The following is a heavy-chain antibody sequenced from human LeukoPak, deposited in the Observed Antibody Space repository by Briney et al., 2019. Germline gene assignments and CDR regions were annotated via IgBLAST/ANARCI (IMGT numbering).Heavy chain of an antibody. CDR1: GDSVSSNSAA. CDR3: ASYAVPYNWFDP. CDR2: TYYRSKWYN. D-gene: IGHD1-1*01. V-gene: IGHV6-1*01. J-gene: IGHJ5*02. Sequence: SQTLSLTCAISGDSVSSNSAAWNWIRQSPSRGLEWLGRTYYRSKWYNDHAVSVESRITINPDTSKNQFSLQLNSVTPEDTAVYYCASYAVPYNWFDPWGQGTLVTVSS.